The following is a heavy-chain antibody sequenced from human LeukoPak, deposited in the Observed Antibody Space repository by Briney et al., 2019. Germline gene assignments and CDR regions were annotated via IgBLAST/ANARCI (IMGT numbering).Heavy chain of an antibody. CDR1: GFTFSSYY. CDR3: ARDCWGIKVMDGFDN. D-gene: IGHD2-8*01. CDR2: IKQDGREK. Sequence: GGSLRLSCAASGFTFSSYYMRWVRQTPGKGLEWVANIKQDGREKKYVDSVKGRFTISRDNAKNSLYLQMNSLRAEDTAVYYCARDCWGIKVMDGFDNWGQGTLVTVSS. J-gene: IGHJ4*02. V-gene: IGHV3-7*01.